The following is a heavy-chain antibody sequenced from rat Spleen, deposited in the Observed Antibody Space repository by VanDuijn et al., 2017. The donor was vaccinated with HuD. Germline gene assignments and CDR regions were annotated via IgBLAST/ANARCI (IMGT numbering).Heavy chain of an antibody. D-gene: IGHD1-6*01. J-gene: IGHJ2*01. V-gene: IGHV2-41*01. CDR1: GFSLTSYN. Sequence: QVQLKESGPGLVQPSQTLSLTCTVAGFSLTSYNVHWVRQPPGKGLEWMGVIWNTGGTRYNSALKSRLSISKDTSKSQVFLKMNSLQTEDTAAYYWAREGILRIITPFDYWGQGVMVTVSS. CDR2: IWNTGGT. CDR3: AREGILRIITPFDY.